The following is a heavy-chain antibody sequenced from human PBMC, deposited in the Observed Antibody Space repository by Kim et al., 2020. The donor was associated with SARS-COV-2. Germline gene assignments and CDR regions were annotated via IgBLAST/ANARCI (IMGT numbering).Heavy chain of an antibody. D-gene: IGHD7-27*01. Sequence: GGSLRISCAASGFTFSDYYMSWIRQAPGKGLEWVSYISSSSSYTNYADSVKGRFTISRDNAKNSLYLQMNSLRAEDTAVYYCARGPPSLGYYYGMDVWGQGTTVTVSS. J-gene: IGHJ6*02. CDR2: ISSSSSYT. CDR3: ARGPPSLGYYYGMDV. CDR1: GFTFSDYY. V-gene: IGHV3-11*05.